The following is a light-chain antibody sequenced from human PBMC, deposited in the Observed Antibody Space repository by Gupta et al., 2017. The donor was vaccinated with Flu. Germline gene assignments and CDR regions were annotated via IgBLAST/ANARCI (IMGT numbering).Light chain of an antibody. Sequence: QSALTQPAHLSGSPRQWIAISCTGTSSDVGHYNYISWYQQHPGKAPKLMIYEVRNRPSGVSNRFSGSKPCNTASLSISGLQAEYEADYYCSSYTTSNTWVFGGGTKVTVL. V-gene: IGLV2-14*01. J-gene: IGLJ3*02. CDR1: SSDVGHYNY. CDR2: EVR. CDR3: SSYTTSNTWV.